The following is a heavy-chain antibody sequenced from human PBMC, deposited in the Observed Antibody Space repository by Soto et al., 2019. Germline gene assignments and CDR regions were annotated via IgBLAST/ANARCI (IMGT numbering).Heavy chain of an antibody. CDR2: IYHTGIA. J-gene: IGHJ6*02. Sequence: PSETLSLTCAVYGGSFSGYYWSWIRQPPGKGPELIGEIYHTGIANYNPSLESRVAFSVDKSKNQFSLSLNSVTPEDTAVYYCARGVAAPTWGNDYGMDVWGQGTTVTVSS. CDR1: GGSFSGYY. D-gene: IGHD6-19*01. CDR3: ARGVAAPTWGNDYGMDV. V-gene: IGHV4-34*01.